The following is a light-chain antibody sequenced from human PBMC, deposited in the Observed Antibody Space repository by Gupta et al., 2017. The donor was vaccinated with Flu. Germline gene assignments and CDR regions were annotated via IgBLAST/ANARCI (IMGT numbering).Light chain of an antibody. V-gene: IGKV4-1*01. CDR2: WAS. CDR3: QQYYSYVS. J-gene: IGKJ2*01. CDR1: QSILYRSNNLNY. Sequence: DIVMTQSPDSLAVPLGERATINCHSSQSILYRSNNLNYLAWYQQKPGQPPRLLVYWASTRESGVPDRFRGSGSGTDFTLTISSLQAEDVAVYYCQQYYSYVSFDQGTKVEIK.